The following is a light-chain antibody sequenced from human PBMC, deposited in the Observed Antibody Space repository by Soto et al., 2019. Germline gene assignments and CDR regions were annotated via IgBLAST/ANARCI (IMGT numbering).Light chain of an antibody. J-gene: IGKJ1*01. CDR3: QRANSFPRT. Sequence: DIQMTQSPSSVSASVGDRVTITCRASQAISTWLAWYQQKPGKAPKLLIYAASNLQTGVPSRFSGSGSGTDFTRTISSLQPEDFATYYCQRANSFPRTFGQGTKVEIK. V-gene: IGKV1D-12*01. CDR2: AAS. CDR1: QAISTW.